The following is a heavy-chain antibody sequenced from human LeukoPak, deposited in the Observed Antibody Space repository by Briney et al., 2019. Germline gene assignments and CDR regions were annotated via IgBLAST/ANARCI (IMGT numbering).Heavy chain of an antibody. CDR1: GYTFTSYG. CDR3: ARDLVVEMATITSY. J-gene: IGHJ4*02. Sequence: ASVKVSCKASGYTFTSYGISWVRQAPGQGLEWMGWINPNSGGTNYAQKFQGRVTMTRDTSISTAYMELSRLRSDDTAVYYCARDLVVEMATITSYWGQGTLVTVSS. CDR2: INPNSGGT. V-gene: IGHV1-2*02. D-gene: IGHD5-24*01.